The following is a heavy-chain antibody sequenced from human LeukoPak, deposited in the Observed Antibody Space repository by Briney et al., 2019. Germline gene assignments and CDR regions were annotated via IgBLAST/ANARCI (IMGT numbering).Heavy chain of an antibody. J-gene: IGHJ3*02. Sequence: QSGGSLRLSCAASGFTFSSYAMSWVRQAPGKGLEWVSAISGSGGSTYYADSVKGRFTISRDNSKNTLYLQMNSLRAEDTAVYYCAKVVVGYSIRSDAFDIWGQGTMVTVSS. D-gene: IGHD2-2*01. CDR1: GFTFSSYA. CDR3: AKVVVGYSIRSDAFDI. CDR2: ISGSGGST. V-gene: IGHV3-23*01.